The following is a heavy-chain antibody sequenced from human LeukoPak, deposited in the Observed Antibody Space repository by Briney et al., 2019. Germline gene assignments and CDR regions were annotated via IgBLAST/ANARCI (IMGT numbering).Heavy chain of an antibody. CDR3: GKDWKLDY. V-gene: IGHV3-23*01. D-gene: IGHD1-1*01. Sequence: PGGSLRLSCAASGFTFNNYAMSWVRQAPGKGLEWVSAISDNGGDTKYADSVKGRFTISRDNSKNTLYLQMNSLRVEDTAIYYCGKDWKLDYWGRGTLVTVSS. J-gene: IGHJ4*02. CDR1: GFTFNNYA. CDR2: ISDNGGDT.